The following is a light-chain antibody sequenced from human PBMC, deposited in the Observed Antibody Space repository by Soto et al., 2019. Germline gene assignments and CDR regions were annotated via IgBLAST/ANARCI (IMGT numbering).Light chain of an antibody. Sequence: EIVLTQSPGTLSLSPGERATLSCRASQSVSSSYLAWYQQKPGQAPSLLIYGASSRATGIPARFSGSGSGTDFTLTNTRLEPDDLALYYCQQYGSPPYTFGQGTKLEIK. CDR2: GAS. CDR3: QQYGSPPYT. J-gene: IGKJ2*01. CDR1: QSVSSSY. V-gene: IGKV3-20*01.